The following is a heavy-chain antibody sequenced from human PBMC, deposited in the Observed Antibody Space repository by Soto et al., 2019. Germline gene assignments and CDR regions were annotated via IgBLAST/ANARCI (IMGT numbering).Heavy chain of an antibody. J-gene: IGHJ3*02. CDR3: SRGAQPRDEESFDI. CDR2: ISAYNGNT. CDR1: GYTFTSYG. Sequence: ASVKVSCKASGYTFTSYGISWVRQAPGQGLEWMGWISAYNGNTSYAQKLQGRVTMTTDTSTSTAYMELRSLRSEDTAVYYCSRGAQPRDEESFDIWGQGPMVTVS. D-gene: IGHD2-21*02. V-gene: IGHV1-18*01.